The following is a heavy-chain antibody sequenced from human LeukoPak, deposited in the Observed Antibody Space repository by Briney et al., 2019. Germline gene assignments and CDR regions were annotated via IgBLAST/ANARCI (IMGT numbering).Heavy chain of an antibody. Sequence: ASVKVSCKASGYTFTTNYMHWVRHAPGQGLEWMGWMNPNSGDTKYAQKFQGRVTMTRDTSITTAYMELSRLRSDDTAVYYCATDQYTSSSGRFDPWGQGSLVTVSS. CDR2: MNPNSGDT. J-gene: IGHJ5*02. CDR1: GYTFTTNY. CDR3: ATDQYTSSSGRFDP. D-gene: IGHD6-6*01. V-gene: IGHV1-2*02.